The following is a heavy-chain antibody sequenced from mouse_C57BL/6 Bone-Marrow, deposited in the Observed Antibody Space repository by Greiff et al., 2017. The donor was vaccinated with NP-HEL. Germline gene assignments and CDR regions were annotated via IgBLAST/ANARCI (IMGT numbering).Heavy chain of an antibody. CDR3: ARYYYGSRGWYFDV. CDR2: IDPNSGGT. J-gene: IGHJ1*02. CDR1: GYTFTSYW. V-gene: IGHV1-72*01. Sequence: QVQLKEPGADLVKPGASVKLSCKASGYTFTSYWMHWVKQRPGRGLEWNGRIDPNSGGTKFNEKFKTKATLTVDKPSSTAYMQLSSLTSEDSAVYYCARYYYGSRGWYFDVWGTGTTVNGSS. D-gene: IGHD1-1*01.